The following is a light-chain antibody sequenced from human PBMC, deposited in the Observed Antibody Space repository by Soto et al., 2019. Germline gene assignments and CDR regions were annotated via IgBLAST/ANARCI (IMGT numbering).Light chain of an antibody. CDR1: SSDVGSYHL. CDR3: CSYAGSSTYV. CDR2: EVS. J-gene: IGLJ1*01. V-gene: IGLV2-23*02. Sequence: QSALTQPASVSGSPGQSITISCTGTSSDVGSYHLVSWYQQHPGQAPKLMIYEVSTRPSGVSNRFSGSKSGNTASLTISGLQAEDEADYYCCSYAGSSTYVFGTGTKLTVL.